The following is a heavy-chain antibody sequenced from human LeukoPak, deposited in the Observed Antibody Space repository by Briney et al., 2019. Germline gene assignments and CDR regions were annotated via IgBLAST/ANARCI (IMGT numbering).Heavy chain of an antibody. D-gene: IGHD6-6*01. V-gene: IGHV3-48*03. Sequence: GGSLGLSCAASGFTFSSYEMNWVRQAPGKGLEWVSYISSSGSTMYYADSVKGRFTISRDNAKNSLYLQMDSLTAEDTAVYYCARESFAARWDWGQGTLVTVSS. CDR2: ISSSGSTM. CDR3: ARESFAARWD. CDR1: GFTFSSYE. J-gene: IGHJ4*02.